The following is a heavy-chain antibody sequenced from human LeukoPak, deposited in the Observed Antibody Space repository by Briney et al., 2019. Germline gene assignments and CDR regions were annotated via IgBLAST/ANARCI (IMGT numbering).Heavy chain of an antibody. J-gene: IGHJ2*01. CDR2: IYYSGST. Sequence: SETLSLTCAVSGGSISSYYWSWIRQPPGKGLEWIGYIYYSGSTNYNPSLKSRVTISVDTSKNQFSLKLSSVTAADAAVYYCARVYYSRSYDYWYFDLWGRGTLVTVSS. CDR3: ARVYYSRSYDYWYFDL. CDR1: GGSISSYY. D-gene: IGHD6-13*01. V-gene: IGHV4-59*01.